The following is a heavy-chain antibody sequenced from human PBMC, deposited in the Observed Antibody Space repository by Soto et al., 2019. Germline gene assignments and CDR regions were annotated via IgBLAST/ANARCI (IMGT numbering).Heavy chain of an antibody. CDR2: ISYDGSNK. D-gene: IGHD2-15*01. CDR1: GFTFSSYA. CDR3: ARDEGVVVVAATLVD. J-gene: IGHJ4*02. V-gene: IGHV3-30-3*01. Sequence: QVQLVESGGGVVQPGRSLRLSCAASGFTFSSYAMHWVRQAPGKGLEWVAVISYDGSNKYYADSVKGRFTISRDNSKNTLYLQMNSLRAEDTAVYYCARDEGVVVVAATLVDWGQGTLVTVSS.